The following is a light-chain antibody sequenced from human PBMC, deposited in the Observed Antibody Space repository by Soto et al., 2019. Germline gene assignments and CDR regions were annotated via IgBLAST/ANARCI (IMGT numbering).Light chain of an antibody. Sequence: EIVLTQSPGTLSFSPGERATLSCRASQSVSNNYLAWYQQKPGQAPRLLIYGASNRATGIPDRFSGSGSGTDFTLTISRLEPEDFAVYYCQQYGSSGTIGQGTKVDIK. CDR1: QSVSNNY. V-gene: IGKV3-20*01. CDR2: GAS. J-gene: IGKJ1*01. CDR3: QQYGSSGT.